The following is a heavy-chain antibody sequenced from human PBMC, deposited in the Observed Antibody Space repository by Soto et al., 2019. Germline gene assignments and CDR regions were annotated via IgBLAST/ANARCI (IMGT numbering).Heavy chain of an antibody. CDR1: GFTFSSYA. V-gene: IGHV3-23*01. J-gene: IGHJ4*02. CDR3: AKFLPVSMVRGVINGGHFDY. D-gene: IGHD3-10*01. CDR2: ISGSGGST. Sequence: GGSLRLSCAASGFTFSSYAMSWVRQAPGKGLEWVSAISGSGGSTYYADSVKGRFTISRDNSKNTLYLQMNSLRAEDTAVYYCAKFLPVSMVRGVINGGHFDYWGQGTLVTVSS.